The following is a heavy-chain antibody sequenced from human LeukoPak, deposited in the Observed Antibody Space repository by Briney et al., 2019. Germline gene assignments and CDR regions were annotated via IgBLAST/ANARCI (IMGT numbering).Heavy chain of an antibody. V-gene: IGHV3-33*01. CDR1: GFTFSSYG. D-gene: IGHD5-12*01. CDR3: ARGSNSGYDYSFDSFDY. Sequence: PGRSLRLSCAASGFTFSSYGMHWVRQAPGKGLEWVAVIWYDGSNKYYADSVKGRFTISRDNSKNTLYLQMNSLRAEDTAVYYCARGSNSGYDYSFDSFDYWGQGTLVTVSS. CDR2: IWYDGSNK. J-gene: IGHJ4*02.